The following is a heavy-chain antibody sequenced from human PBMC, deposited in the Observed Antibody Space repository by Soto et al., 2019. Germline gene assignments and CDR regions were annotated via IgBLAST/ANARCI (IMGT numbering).Heavy chain of an antibody. CDR1: GGSISSGDYY. CDR3: ARDRGEAAAGRAGSGMDV. V-gene: IGHV4-30-4*01. J-gene: IGHJ6*02. Sequence: PSETLSLTCTVSGGSISSGDYYWSWIRQPPGKGLEWIGYIYYSGSTYYNPSLKSRVTISVDTSKNQFSLKLGSVTVADTAVYYCARDRGEAAAGRAGSGMDVWGQGTTVTVSS. CDR2: IYYSGST. D-gene: IGHD6-13*01.